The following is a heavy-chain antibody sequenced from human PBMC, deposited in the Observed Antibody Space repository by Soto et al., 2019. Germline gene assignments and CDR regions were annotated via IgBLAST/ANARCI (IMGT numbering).Heavy chain of an antibody. V-gene: IGHV3-23*01. CDR2: ISDNGGTT. J-gene: IGHJ4*02. CDR1: EFTFSNYA. Sequence: GGSLRLSCAASEFTFSNYAMSWVRQAPGRGLEWVSSISDNGGTTYYADSVKGRFTISRDNSKNTLYLQMNSLRAEDTDVYYCAKDPQRLIVYFDXWGQGTQVTVSS. CDR3: AKDPQRLIVYFDX. D-gene: IGHD6-25*01.